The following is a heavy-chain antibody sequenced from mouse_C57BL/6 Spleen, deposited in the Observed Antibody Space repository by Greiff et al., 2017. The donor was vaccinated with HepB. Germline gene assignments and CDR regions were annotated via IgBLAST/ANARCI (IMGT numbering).Heavy chain of an antibody. CDR3: TRDQTGHWYFDV. D-gene: IGHD4-1*01. V-gene: IGHV5-9-1*02. CDR1: GFTFSSYA. CDR2: ISSGGDYI. J-gene: IGHJ1*03. Sequence: EVKLMESGEGLVKPGGSLKLSCAASGFTFSSYAMSWVRQTPEKRLEWVAYISSGGDYIYYADTVKGRFTISRDNARNTLYLQMSSLKSEDTAMYYCTRDQTGHWYFDVWGTGTTVTVSS.